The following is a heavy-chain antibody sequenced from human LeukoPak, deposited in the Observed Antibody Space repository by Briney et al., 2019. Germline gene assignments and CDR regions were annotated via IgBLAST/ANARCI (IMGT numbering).Heavy chain of an antibody. D-gene: IGHD3-10*01. CDR3: ARDDGSGSRSLYGMDV. V-gene: IGHV1-18*01. Sequence: ASVKVSCKASGYTFTSYGISWVRQAPGQGLEWMGWISAYNGNTNYAQKFQGRVTMTTDTSTSAAYMELRSLRSDDTAVYYCARDDGSGSRSLYGMDVWGQGTTVTVSS. J-gene: IGHJ6*02. CDR2: ISAYNGNT. CDR1: GYTFTSYG.